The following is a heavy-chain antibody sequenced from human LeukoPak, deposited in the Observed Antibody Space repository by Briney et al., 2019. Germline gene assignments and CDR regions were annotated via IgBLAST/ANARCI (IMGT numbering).Heavy chain of an antibody. CDR3: SGGYYDSSGEIDY. J-gene: IGHJ4*02. CDR2: ISSSSSTI. D-gene: IGHD3-22*01. V-gene: IGHV3-48*02. Sequence: GGSLRLSGAASGFTFSSYSMNWVGQAPGKGLEGVSYISSSSSTIYYADSVKGRFTISRDNAKNSLYLQMNSLRDEDTAVYYCSGGYYDSSGEIDYWGQGTLVTVSS. CDR1: GFTFSSYS.